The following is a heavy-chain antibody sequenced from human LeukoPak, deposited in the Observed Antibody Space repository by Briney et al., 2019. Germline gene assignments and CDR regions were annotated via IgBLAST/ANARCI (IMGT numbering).Heavy chain of an antibody. V-gene: IGHV3-23*01. Sequence: GGSLRLSCAASGFTFSTHAMSWVRQAPRKGLEWVSAISGSGGTTYFANSVKGRFTISRDNSKNTLYLQLSTLRAEDTAVYYCAKASVSGSTWYNFDYWGQGTLVTVSS. CDR1: GFTFSTHA. CDR2: ISGSGGTT. J-gene: IGHJ4*02. CDR3: AKASVSGSTWYNFDY. D-gene: IGHD6-13*01.